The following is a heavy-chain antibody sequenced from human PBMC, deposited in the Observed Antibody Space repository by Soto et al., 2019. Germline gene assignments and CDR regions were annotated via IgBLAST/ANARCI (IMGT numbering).Heavy chain of an antibody. Sequence: PSATLALTCAVYGGSFSGYYWSWSRQPPVKGLEWVGEINHSGSTNYNPSLKSRVTISVDTSKNQFSLKLSSVTAADTAVYYCARLIRYYYGSGSYYNVPYYYGMDVWGQGTTVTVS. D-gene: IGHD3-10*01. J-gene: IGHJ6*02. CDR3: ARLIRYYYGSGSYYNVPYYYGMDV. V-gene: IGHV4-34*01. CDR2: INHSGST. CDR1: GGSFSGYY.